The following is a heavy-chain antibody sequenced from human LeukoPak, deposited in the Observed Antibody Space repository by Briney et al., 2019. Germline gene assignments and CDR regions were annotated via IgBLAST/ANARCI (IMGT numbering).Heavy chain of an antibody. J-gene: IGHJ3*02. CDR2: INPNSGGT. CDR3: AREWTRGAGSYYWPDAFDI. Sequence: ASVKVSCKASGYTFTGYYMHWVRQAPGQGLEWMGWINPNSGGTNYAQKFQGRVTMTRDTYISTAYMELSRLRSDDTAVYYCAREWTRGAGSYYWPDAFDIWGQGTMVTVSS. D-gene: IGHD1-26*01. V-gene: IGHV1-2*02. CDR1: GYTFTGYY.